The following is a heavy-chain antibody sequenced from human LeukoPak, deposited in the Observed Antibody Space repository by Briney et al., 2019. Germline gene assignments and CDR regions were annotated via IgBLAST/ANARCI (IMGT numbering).Heavy chain of an antibody. Sequence: GGSLRLSCAGSGFTFGTNSMSWVRQAPGKGLEWISYVSSGGSTIYYADSVKGRFTISRDNAKNSLYLQMNSLRAEVRAVYYCARDGGGYSYGVAYWGQGTLVTVSS. CDR3: ARDGGGYSYGVAY. CDR2: VSSGGSTI. J-gene: IGHJ4*02. V-gene: IGHV3-48*01. D-gene: IGHD5-18*01. CDR1: GFTFGTNS.